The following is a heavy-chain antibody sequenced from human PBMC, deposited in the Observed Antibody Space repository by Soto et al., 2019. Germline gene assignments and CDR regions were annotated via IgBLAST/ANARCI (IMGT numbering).Heavy chain of an antibody. CDR1: GFPFSSYA. J-gene: IGHJ6*03. Sequence: GGSLRLSCAASGFPFSSYAMSWVRQAPGKGLEWVSAISGSGGSTYYADSVKGRFTISRDNSKNTLYLQMNSLRAEDTAVYYCAKHIAAAGPYYYYYYMDVWGKGTTVTVSS. V-gene: IGHV3-23*01. CDR3: AKHIAAAGPYYYYYYMDV. D-gene: IGHD6-13*01. CDR2: ISGSGGST.